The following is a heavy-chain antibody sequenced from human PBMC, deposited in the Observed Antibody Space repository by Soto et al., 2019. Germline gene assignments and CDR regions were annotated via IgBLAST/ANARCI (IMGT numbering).Heavy chain of an antibody. CDR2: ISGHGDAT. D-gene: IGHD3-10*01. CDR3: ANSRVSMVRGLIIIPNY. CDR1: GFPFTGYA. Sequence: GGSLRLSCAASGFPFTGYAMSWVRQAPGKGLEWVSAISGHGDATFYADSVKGRFTISRDNSKNTLYLHMNSLRAEDTALYYCANSRVSMVRGLIIIPNYWGQGTLVTV. J-gene: IGHJ4*02. V-gene: IGHV3-23*01.